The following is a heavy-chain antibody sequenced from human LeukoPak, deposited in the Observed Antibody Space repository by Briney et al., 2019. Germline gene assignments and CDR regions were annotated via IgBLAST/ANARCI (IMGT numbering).Heavy chain of an antibody. CDR1: GYTFTSYG. CDR2: ISAYNGNT. V-gene: IGHV1-18*04. J-gene: IGHJ4*02. CDR3: ARAIEQEDY. D-gene: IGHD2/OR15-2a*01. Sequence: ASVTVSCKGSGYTFTSYGISWVRQAPAQGLEWMGWISAYNGNTNYAQKLQGRVTMTTDTSTSTAYMELRSLRSDDPAVYYCARAIEQEDYWGQGTLVTVSS.